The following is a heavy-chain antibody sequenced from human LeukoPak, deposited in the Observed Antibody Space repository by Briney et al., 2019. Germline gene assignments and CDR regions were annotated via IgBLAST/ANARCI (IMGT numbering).Heavy chain of an antibody. J-gene: IGHJ4*02. CDR2: IYHSGTT. V-gene: IGHV4-38-2*02. D-gene: IGHD6-19*01. CDR3: ARVRAVAGTPPDY. CDR1: GYSISSNYY. Sequence: ASETLSLTCTVSGYSISSNYYWVWIRQPPGKGLEWIGNIYHSGTTYYNPSLKSRVTISVDTFRNQFSLRLRSVTAADTAVYYCARVRAVAGTPPDYWGQGTLVTVSS.